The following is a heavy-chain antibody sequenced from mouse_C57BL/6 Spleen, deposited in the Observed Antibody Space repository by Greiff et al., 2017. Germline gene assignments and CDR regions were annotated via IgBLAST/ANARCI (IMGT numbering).Heavy chain of an antibody. Sequence: VQLQQSGPELVKPGASVKMSCKASGYTFTDYNMHWVKQSHGKSLEWIGYINPNNGGTSYNQKFKGKATLTVNKSSSTAYMELRSLTSEDSAVYYCAIYYGSSFYYAMDYWGQGTSVTVSS. D-gene: IGHD1-1*01. CDR3: AIYYGSSFYYAMDY. J-gene: IGHJ4*01. V-gene: IGHV1-22*01. CDR1: GYTFTDYN. CDR2: INPNNGGT.